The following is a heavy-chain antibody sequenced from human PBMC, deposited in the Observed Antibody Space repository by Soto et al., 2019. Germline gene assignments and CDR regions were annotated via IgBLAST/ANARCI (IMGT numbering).Heavy chain of an antibody. J-gene: IGHJ4*02. CDR2: INAGNGNT. D-gene: IGHD2-2*01. CDR3: ARDHAYCSSTSCWAPYYFDY. V-gene: IGHV1-3*01. CDR1: GYTFTSYA. Sequence: ASVKVSCKASGYTFTSYAMHWVRQAPGQRLEWMGWINAGNGNTKYSQKFQGRVTITRDTSASTAYMELSSLRSEDTAVYYCARDHAYCSSTSCWAPYYFDYWGQGTLVTAPQ.